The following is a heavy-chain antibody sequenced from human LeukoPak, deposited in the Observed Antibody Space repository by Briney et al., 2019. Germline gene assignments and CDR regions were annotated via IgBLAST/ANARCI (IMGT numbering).Heavy chain of an antibody. CDR1: GGSISSYY. Sequence: KSSETLSLTCTVSGGSISSYYWSWIRQPPGKGLEWIGYIYYSGSTNYNPSLKSRVTISVDTSKNQFSLRLSSVTAADTAVYYCARLGGDRYYFDYWGQETLVTVSS. CDR2: IYYSGST. CDR3: ARLGGDRYYFDY. J-gene: IGHJ4*02. D-gene: IGHD2-21*02. V-gene: IGHV4-59*08.